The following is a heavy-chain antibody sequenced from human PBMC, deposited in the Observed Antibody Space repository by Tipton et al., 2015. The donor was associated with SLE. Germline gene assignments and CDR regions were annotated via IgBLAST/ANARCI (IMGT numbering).Heavy chain of an antibody. D-gene: IGHD5-12*01. Sequence: TLSLTCAVSGGSISSGGYSWSWIRQPPGKGLEWIGYIYHSGSTYYNPSLKSRVTISVDRSKNQFSLKLSSVTAADTAVYYCARVSRIVALDYWGQGTLVTVSS. CDR1: GGSISSGGYS. V-gene: IGHV4-30-2*01. CDR2: IYHSGST. CDR3: ARVSRIVALDY. J-gene: IGHJ4*02.